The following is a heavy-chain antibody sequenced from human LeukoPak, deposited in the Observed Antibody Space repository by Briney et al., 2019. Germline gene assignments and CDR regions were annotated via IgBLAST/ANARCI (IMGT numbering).Heavy chain of an antibody. J-gene: IGHJ6*02. CDR1: GGSFSGYY. V-gene: IGHV4-34*01. Sequence: PSETLSLTCAVYGGSFSGYYWSWIRQPPGKGLEWIGDINHSGSTNYNPSLMSRVTISVDTSKNQFSLTLSSVTAADTAVYYCARSPRRLGYCSGGSCYYYYGMDVWGQGTTVTVSS. CDR3: ARSPRRLGYCSGGSCYYYYGMDV. D-gene: IGHD2-15*01. CDR2: INHSGST.